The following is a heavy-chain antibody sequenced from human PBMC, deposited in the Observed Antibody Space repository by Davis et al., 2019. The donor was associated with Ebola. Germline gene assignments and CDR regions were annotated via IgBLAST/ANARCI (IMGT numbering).Heavy chain of an antibody. V-gene: IGHV1-3*01. Sequence: AASVKVSCKASGYTFTSYAMHWVRQAPGQRLEWMGWINAGNGNTKYSQKFQGRVTITRDTSASTAYMELSSLRSEDTAVYYCARGGSYREFDYWGQETLVTVSS. D-gene: IGHD1-26*01. J-gene: IGHJ4*02. CDR2: INAGNGNT. CDR3: ARGGSYREFDY. CDR1: GYTFTSYA.